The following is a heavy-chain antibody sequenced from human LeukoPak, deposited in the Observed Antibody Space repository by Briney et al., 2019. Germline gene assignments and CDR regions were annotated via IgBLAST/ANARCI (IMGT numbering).Heavy chain of an antibody. CDR3: ARSRDGSGSYYNDLDY. CDR1: GGSFSGYY. V-gene: IGHV4-34*01. D-gene: IGHD3-10*01. CDR2: INHSGST. J-gene: IGHJ4*02. Sequence: PSETLSLTCAVYGGSFSGYYWSWIRQPPGKGLEWIGEINHSGSTNYNPSLKSRVTISVDTSKNQFSLKLSSVTAADTAVYYCARSRDGSGSYYNDLDYWGQGTLVTVSS.